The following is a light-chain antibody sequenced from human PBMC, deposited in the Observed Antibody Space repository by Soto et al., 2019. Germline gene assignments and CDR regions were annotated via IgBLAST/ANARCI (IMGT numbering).Light chain of an antibody. CDR2: TAS. CDR3: QQYDSSSGLT. Sequence: DIQMTQSPSTLSASVGDRVTITCRASQSISDWLAWYQQKPGKAPTLLIYTASNLNSGVPSRFSGSRPGTEFTLTISSLQPDDFATYYCQQYDSSSGLTFGGGTKVEIK. J-gene: IGKJ4*01. V-gene: IGKV1-5*03. CDR1: QSISDW.